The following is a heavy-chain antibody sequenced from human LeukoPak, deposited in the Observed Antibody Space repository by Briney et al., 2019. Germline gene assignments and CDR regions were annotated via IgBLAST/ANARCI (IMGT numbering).Heavy chain of an antibody. J-gene: IGHJ5*02. V-gene: IGHV4-59*01. CDR3: ARTHTAPNWFDP. CDR1: GGSISSYY. D-gene: IGHD2-21*01. Sequence: SETLSLTCTVSGGSISSYYWSWIRQPPGKGLEWIGYIYYSGSTNYNPSLKSRVTISVDTSKNQFSLKLSSVTAADTAVYYCARTHTAPNWFDPWSQGTLVTVSS. CDR2: IYYSGST.